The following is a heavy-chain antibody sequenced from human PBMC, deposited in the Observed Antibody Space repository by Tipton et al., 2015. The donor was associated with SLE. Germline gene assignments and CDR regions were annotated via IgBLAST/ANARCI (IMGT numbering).Heavy chain of an antibody. Sequence: TLSLTCTVSGGSVSSSSSYWGWIRQPPGKGLEWIGTISSSGSPYYNPSLKSRVTISLDTSMHQFSLKLSSVTAADTAVYYCARAGGDWYYYYMDVWGKGTTVTVSS. CDR1: GGSVSSSSSY. D-gene: IGHD2-21*01. CDR3: ARAGGDWYYYYMDV. CDR2: ISSSGSP. J-gene: IGHJ6*03. V-gene: IGHV4-39*07.